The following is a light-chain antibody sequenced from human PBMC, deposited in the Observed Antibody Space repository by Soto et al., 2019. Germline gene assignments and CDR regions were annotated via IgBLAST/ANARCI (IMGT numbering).Light chain of an antibody. J-gene: IGKJ1*01. Sequence: EIVLTQSPGTLSLSPGERATLSCRASQSVSSSYLAWYQQKPGQAPRLLIYGASSRATGISDRFSGSGSGTDFTLTISRLEPEDFAVYYCQQYGSSLTWTFGQGTKVDIK. CDR2: GAS. CDR1: QSVSSSY. CDR3: QQYGSSLTWT. V-gene: IGKV3-20*01.